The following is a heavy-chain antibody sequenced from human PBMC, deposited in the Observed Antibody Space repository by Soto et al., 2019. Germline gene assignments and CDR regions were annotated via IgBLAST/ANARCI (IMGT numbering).Heavy chain of an antibody. CDR3: ARDLDTGYSKLGY. Sequence: EVQVVESGGGLVQAGGSLRLSCEASGFIFSSYAMNWVRQAPGKGLEWVSSISSGSFTIHYADSVKGRFTVSRDNANNSVYLQMNSLNDEDTAVYYCARDLDTGYSKLGYWGQGTPVTVSS. J-gene: IGHJ4*02. V-gene: IGHV3-48*02. CDR2: ISSGSFTI. D-gene: IGHD5-12*01. CDR1: GFIFSSYA.